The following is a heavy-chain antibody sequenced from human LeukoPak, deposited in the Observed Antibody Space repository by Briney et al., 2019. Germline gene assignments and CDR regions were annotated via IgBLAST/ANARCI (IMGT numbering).Heavy chain of an antibody. CDR1: GGSLSSYY. D-gene: IGHD3-22*01. CDR3: ARASYYYDSSGYPDY. V-gene: IGHV4-59*01. J-gene: IGHJ4*02. Sequence: SETLSLTCTVSGGSLSSYYWSWIRQPPGKGLEWIGYIYYSGSTNYNPSLKSRVTISVDTSKNQFSLKLSSVTAADTAVYYCARASYYYDSSGYPDYWGQGTLVTVSS. CDR2: IYYSGST.